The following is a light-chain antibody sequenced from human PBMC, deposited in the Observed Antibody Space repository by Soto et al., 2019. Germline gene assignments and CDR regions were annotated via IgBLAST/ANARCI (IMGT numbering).Light chain of an antibody. Sequence: GVRVTVTLRTSQSIDNFLNWYQQKPGKAPNLLIYAASSLQSGVSSRFSGSGSGTDFTLTISSLQPEDSATYYCQQSYSLPYTLGQGT. J-gene: IGKJ2*01. V-gene: IGKV1-39*01. CDR1: QSIDNF. CDR2: AAS. CDR3: QQSYSLPYT.